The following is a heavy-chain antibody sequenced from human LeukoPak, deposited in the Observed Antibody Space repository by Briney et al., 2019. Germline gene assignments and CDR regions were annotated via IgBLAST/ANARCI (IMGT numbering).Heavy chain of an antibody. CDR3: AKGEWLAHFDY. D-gene: IGHD6-19*01. CDR2: ISWNSGNI. J-gene: IGHJ4*02. Sequence: GRSLRLSCAVSGFTFDDYAMHWVRQAPGKGLEWVSGISWNSGNIGYADSVKGRFTISRDNAKNSLYLQMNSLRAEDTAVYYCAKGEWLAHFDYWGQGTLVSVSS. V-gene: IGHV3-9*01. CDR1: GFTFDDYA.